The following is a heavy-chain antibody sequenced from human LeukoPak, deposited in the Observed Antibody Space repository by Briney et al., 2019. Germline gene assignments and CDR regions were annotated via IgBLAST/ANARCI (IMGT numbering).Heavy chain of an antibody. CDR3: ARADCSSTSCFLFDY. J-gene: IGHJ4*02. V-gene: IGHV1-46*01. D-gene: IGHD2-2*01. CDR1: GYTFTSYY. Sequence: GASVKVSCKASGYTFTSYYMHCVRQAPGQGLEWMGIINPSGGSTSYAQKFQGRVTMTRDTSTSTVYMELSSLRSEDTAVYYCARADCSSTSCFLFDYWGQGTLVTVSS. CDR2: INPSGGST.